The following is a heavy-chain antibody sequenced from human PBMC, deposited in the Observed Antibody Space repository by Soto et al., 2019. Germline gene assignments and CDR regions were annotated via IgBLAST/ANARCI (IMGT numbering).Heavy chain of an antibody. Sequence: PGGSLRLSCAASGFTFSSYAMSWVRQAPGKGLEWVSAISGSGGSTYYADSVKGRFTISRDNSKNTLYLQMNSLRAEDTAVYYCAKIQGSIAVAGQDGNWFDPWGQGNLVTVSS. CDR2: ISGSGGST. CDR1: GFTFSSYA. CDR3: AKIQGSIAVAGQDGNWFDP. V-gene: IGHV3-23*01. D-gene: IGHD6-19*01. J-gene: IGHJ5*02.